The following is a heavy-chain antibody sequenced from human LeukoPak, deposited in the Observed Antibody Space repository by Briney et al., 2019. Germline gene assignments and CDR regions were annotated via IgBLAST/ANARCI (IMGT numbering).Heavy chain of an antibody. J-gene: IGHJ4*02. CDR3: ARVRQLVPLFDY. CDR2: INPNSGGT. D-gene: IGHD6-6*01. V-gene: IGHV1-2*02. CDR1: GYTFTGYY. Sequence: ASVKVSCKASGYTFTGYYMHWVRQAPGQGLEWMGWINPNSGGTNYAQKFQGRVTMTRDTSISTAYMELSRLRSDDTAVYYCARVRQLVPLFDYWGQGTLVTVSS.